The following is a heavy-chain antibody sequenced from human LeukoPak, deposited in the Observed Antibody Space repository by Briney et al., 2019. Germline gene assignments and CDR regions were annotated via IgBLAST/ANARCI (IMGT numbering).Heavy chain of an antibody. CDR3: AKRVYGYLDY. Sequence: PGGSLRLSCAASGFTFTSYAMTWVRQAPGKGLEGVSTISGGGVTTNYADSVKGRFTVSRDNSKNTLYLQMNSLRAEDTAVYYCAKRVYGYLDYWGQGTLVTVSS. CDR2: ISGGGVTT. CDR1: GFTFTSYA. V-gene: IGHV3-23*01. J-gene: IGHJ4*02. D-gene: IGHD3-10*01.